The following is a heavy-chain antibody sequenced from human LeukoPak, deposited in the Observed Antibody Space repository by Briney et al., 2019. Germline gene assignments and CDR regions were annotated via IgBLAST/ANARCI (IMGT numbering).Heavy chain of an antibody. CDR3: AREAHYDSSGWPGDFDY. V-gene: IGHV4-34*01. CDR1: GGSFSGYY. Sequence: SETLSLTCAVYGGSFSGYYWSWIRQPPGKGLEWVGEINHSGSTYYNPSLKSRVTISVDTSKNQFSLKLSSVTAADTAVYYCAREAHYDSSGWPGDFDYWGQGTLVTVSS. J-gene: IGHJ4*02. CDR2: INHSGST. D-gene: IGHD3-22*01.